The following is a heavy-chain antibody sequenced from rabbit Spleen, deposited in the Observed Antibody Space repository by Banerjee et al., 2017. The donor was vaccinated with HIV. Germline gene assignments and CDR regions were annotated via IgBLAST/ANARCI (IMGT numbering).Heavy chain of an antibody. CDR2: FYVGSGGGD. D-gene: IGHD1-1*01. CDR1: GVSFSYSYW. V-gene: IGHV1S45*01. Sequence: QEQLEESGGGLVKPEGSLTLTCTASGVSFSYSYWICWVRQAPGKGLEWIACFYVGSGGGDEYASWAKGRFIMSKASSTTVTLQMTSLTAADTATYFCARDTATSFSPYRLDLWGQGTLVTVS. CDR3: ARDTATSFSPYRLDL. J-gene: IGHJ3*01.